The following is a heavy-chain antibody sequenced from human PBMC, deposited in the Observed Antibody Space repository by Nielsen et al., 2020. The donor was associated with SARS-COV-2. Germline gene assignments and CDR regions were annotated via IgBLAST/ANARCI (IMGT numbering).Heavy chain of an antibody. CDR1: GFTFSSYS. Sequence: GESLKISCAASGFTFSSYSMNWVRQAPGKGLEWVSSISSSSSYIYYADSVKGRFTISRDNAKNSLYLQMNSLRAEDTAVYYCARVYRVNYYYMDVWGKGTTVTVSS. J-gene: IGHJ6*03. V-gene: IGHV3-21*01. CDR2: ISSSSSYI. D-gene: IGHD5/OR15-5a*01. CDR3: ARVYRVNYYYMDV.